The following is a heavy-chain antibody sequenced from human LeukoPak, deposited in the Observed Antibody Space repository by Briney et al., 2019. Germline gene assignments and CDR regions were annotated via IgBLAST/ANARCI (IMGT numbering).Heavy chain of an antibody. J-gene: IGHJ4*02. CDR1: GFTFSSYE. Sequence: GGSLRLSCAASGFTFSSYEMSWVRQAPGKGLEWVANIKQDGSEKYYVDSVKGRFTISRDNAKNSLYLQMNSLRAEDTAVYYCARVRRASMVRGVTSSYYFDYWGQGTLVTVSS. V-gene: IGHV3-7*01. CDR3: ARVRRASMVRGVTSSYYFDY. CDR2: IKQDGSEK. D-gene: IGHD3-10*01.